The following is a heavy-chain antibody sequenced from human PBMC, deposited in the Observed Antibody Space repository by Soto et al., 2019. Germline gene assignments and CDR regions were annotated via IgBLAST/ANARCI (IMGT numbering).Heavy chain of an antibody. CDR1: GGSFHSSA. D-gene: IGHD2-2*01. J-gene: IGHJ4*02. Sequence: QVQLVQSGAEVKTPGSSVKVSCKVSGGSFHSSAINWLRQAPGQGLEWMGGITPISDSANYAQNFQGRVTITADVYTTTAYMEVNSLTSEDTAVFYCAFAPNSNHQLTRYWGQGTLVTVSS. CDR3: AFAPNSNHQLTRY. CDR2: ITPISDSA. V-gene: IGHV1-69*01.